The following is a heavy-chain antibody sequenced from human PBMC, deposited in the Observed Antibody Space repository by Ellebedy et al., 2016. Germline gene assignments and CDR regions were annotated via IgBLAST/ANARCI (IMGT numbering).Heavy chain of an antibody. CDR1: GYTFTSYG. Sequence: ASVKVSCKASGYTFTSYGISWVRQAPGQGLEWMGWISAYNGNTNYAQKLQGRVTMTTDTSTSTAYMELRSLRSDETAVYYCARGYDSSGYSSCFDYWGQGTLVTVSS. CDR3: ARGYDSSGYSSCFDY. CDR2: ISAYNGNT. D-gene: IGHD3-22*01. J-gene: IGHJ4*02. V-gene: IGHV1-18*01.